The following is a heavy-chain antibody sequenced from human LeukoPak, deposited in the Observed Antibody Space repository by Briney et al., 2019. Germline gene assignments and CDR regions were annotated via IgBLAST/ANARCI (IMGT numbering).Heavy chain of an antibody. CDR2: ISSSSSYI. V-gene: IGHV3-21*01. CDR1: GFTFSSSS. J-gene: IGHJ4*02. D-gene: IGHD2-15*01. Sequence: PGGSLRLSCAAAGFTFSSSSMNWVRQTPGKGLEWVSSISSSSSYIYYADSVKGRFTISRDNAKNSLYLQMNSLRAEDTAVYYCARGHCSGGSCVTYYFDYWGQGTLVTVSS. CDR3: ARGHCSGGSCVTYYFDY.